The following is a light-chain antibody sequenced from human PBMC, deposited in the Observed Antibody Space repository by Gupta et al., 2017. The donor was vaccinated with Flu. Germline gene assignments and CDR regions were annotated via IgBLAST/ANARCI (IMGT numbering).Light chain of an antibody. CDR2: AAS. V-gene: IGKV1-39*01. Sequence: DIQMTQSPSSLSASVGDRVCITCRASQSISSYLNWYQQKPGKAPKLLIYAASSLQSGVPSRLSGSGSGTDFTLTISSLQPEDFATYYCQQSYSNPRLTFGGGTKVEIK. CDR1: QSISSY. J-gene: IGKJ4*01. CDR3: QQSYSNPRLT.